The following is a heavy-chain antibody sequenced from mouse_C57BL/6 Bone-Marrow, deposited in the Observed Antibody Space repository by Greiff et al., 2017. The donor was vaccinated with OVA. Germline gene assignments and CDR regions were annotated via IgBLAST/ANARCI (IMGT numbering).Heavy chain of an antibody. D-gene: IGHD2-4*01. CDR2: IYPGSGST. J-gene: IGHJ3*01. V-gene: IGHV1-55*01. CDR1: GYTFTSYW. Sequence: QVQLQQPGAELVKPGASVKMSCKASGYTFTSYWITWVKQRPGQGLEWIGDIYPGSGSTNYNEKFKSKATLTVDTSSSTAYMQLSSLTSEDSAVYYCARDDYEEDFFAYWGQGTLVTVSA. CDR3: ARDDYEEDFFAY.